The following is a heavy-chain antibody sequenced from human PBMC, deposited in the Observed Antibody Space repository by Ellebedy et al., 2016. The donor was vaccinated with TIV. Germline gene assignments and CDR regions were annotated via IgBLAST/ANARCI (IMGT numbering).Heavy chain of an antibody. Sequence: MPSETLSLTCAVYGGSFSAYYWTWIRQPPGKGLEWIGEINHSGSTNYSPSLKSRVTISVDTSKNQFSLPLSSVTAADTAVYYCARTPYDLLTGYYSSYFDSWGQGTLVPVSS. CDR3: ARTPYDLLTGYYSSYFDS. V-gene: IGHV4-34*01. CDR2: INHSGST. J-gene: IGHJ4*02. D-gene: IGHD3-9*01. CDR1: GGSFSAYY.